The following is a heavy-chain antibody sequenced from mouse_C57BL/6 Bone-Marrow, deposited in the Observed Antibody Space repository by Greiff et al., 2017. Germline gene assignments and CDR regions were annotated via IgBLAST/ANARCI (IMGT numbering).Heavy chain of an antibody. CDR3: ARCSFYYAMDY. J-gene: IGHJ4*01. V-gene: IGHV14-3*01. CDR2: IDPANGNT. CDR1: GFNIKNTY. D-gene: IGHD1-1*01. Sequence: EVKLVESVAELVRPGASVKLSCTASGFNIKNTYMPWVKQRPEQGLEWIGRIDPANGNTKYAPKFQGKATITADTSSNTAYLQLSSLTSEDTAIYYCARCSFYYAMDYWGQGTSVTVSS.